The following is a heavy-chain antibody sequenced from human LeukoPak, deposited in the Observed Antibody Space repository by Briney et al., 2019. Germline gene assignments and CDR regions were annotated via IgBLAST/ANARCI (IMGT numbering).Heavy chain of an antibody. CDR2: IYHSGST. V-gene: IGHV4-38-2*01. CDR3: ARLYYDFWSGYSYFDY. CDR1: GYSISSGYY. J-gene: IGHJ4*02. D-gene: IGHD3-3*01. Sequence: ASETLSLTCAVSGYSISSGYYWGWIRQPPGKGLEWIGSIYHSGSTYYNPSLKSRVTISVDTSKNQFSLKLSSVTAADTAVYYCARLYYDFWSGYSYFDYWGQGTLVTVSS.